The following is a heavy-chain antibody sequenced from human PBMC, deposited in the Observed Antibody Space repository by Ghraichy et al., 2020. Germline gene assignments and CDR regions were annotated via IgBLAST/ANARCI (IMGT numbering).Heavy chain of an antibody. CDR2: INPDGSVI. J-gene: IGHJ4*02. D-gene: IGHD2-8*01. CDR3: ATIYCTRGPCSFFDY. V-gene: IGHV3-7*01. CDR1: GLTFRSHW. Sequence: RGSLRLSCEVSGLTFRSHWMSWVRQAPGKGLEWVANINPDGSVIHYVDSVRGRFTLSRDSATNSHYLQMDSLRAEDTAIYFCATIYCTRGPCSFFDYWGQGTLVTVSS.